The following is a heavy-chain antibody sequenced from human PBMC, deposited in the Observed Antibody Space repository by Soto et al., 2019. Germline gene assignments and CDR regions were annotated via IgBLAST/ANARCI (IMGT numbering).Heavy chain of an antibody. CDR1: GFTLSSYS. CDR2: ISSSSSYI. Sequence: EVQLVESGGGLVKPGGSLRLSCAASGFTLSSYSMNWVRQAPGKGLEWVSSISSSSSYIYYADSVKGRFTISRDNAKNSLYLQMNSLRAEDTAVYYCATLYGDYPNWFDPWGQGTLVTVSS. V-gene: IGHV3-21*01. D-gene: IGHD4-17*01. J-gene: IGHJ5*02. CDR3: ATLYGDYPNWFDP.